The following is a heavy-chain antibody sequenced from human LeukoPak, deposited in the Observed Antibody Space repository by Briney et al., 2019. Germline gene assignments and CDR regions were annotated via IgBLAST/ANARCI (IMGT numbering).Heavy chain of an antibody. CDR3: ASRPGYCSGGSCYSPWYFDL. J-gene: IGHJ2*01. Sequence: PSETLSLTCTVSGGSISSYYWSWIRQPPGKGLEWIGYIYTSGSTNYNPSLKGRVTISVDTSKNQFSLKLSSVTAADTAVYYCASRPGYCSGGSCYSPWYFDLWGRGTLVTVSS. D-gene: IGHD2-15*01. CDR2: IYTSGST. CDR1: GGSISSYY. V-gene: IGHV4-4*09.